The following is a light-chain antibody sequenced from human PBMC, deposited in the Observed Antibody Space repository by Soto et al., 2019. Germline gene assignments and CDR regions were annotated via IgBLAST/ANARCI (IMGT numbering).Light chain of an antibody. V-gene: IGLV2-14*01. CDR3: CSYAGGNTYV. CDR1: SSDVGGYKS. J-gene: IGLJ1*01. CDR2: EDR. Sequence: QSEMTRHASGSGSPGQSISITCTGPSSDVGGYKSVSWYQQHPGKAPKLLIYEDRNRPSGVSNRFSGSKSGSTASLTLSGLQAEYKAHYYCCSYAGGNTYVFGTGTKVTVL.